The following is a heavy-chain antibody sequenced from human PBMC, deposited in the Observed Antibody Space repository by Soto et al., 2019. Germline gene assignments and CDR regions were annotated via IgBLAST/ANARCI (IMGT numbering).Heavy chain of an antibody. D-gene: IGHD1-1*01. CDR2: LYDVDGT. J-gene: IGHJ3*02. V-gene: IGHV3-53*01. CDR1: GLTVSGKKY. Sequence: DVQLVESGGGLIQPGGSLRLSCAAFGLTVSGKKYMAWVRQAPGKGLEWVSGLYDVDGTYYADSVKGRFTISRDSSQNIVYLQMNSLRPDDTAVYYCASWVLQEHAYDIWGLVTTATVSS. CDR3: ASWVLQEHAYDI.